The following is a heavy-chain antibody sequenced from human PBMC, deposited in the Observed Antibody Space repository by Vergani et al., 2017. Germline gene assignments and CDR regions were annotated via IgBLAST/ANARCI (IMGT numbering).Heavy chain of an antibody. Sequence: QVQLVQSGAEVKKPGASVKVSCKASGYTFTSYYMHWVRQAPGQGLEWMGIINPSGGSTSYAQKFQGRVTMTRDTSTSTVYMELSSLRSEDTAVDYCARGIDYYGSGRYAFDIWGQGTMVTVSS. V-gene: IGHV1-46*03. J-gene: IGHJ3*02. CDR1: GYTFTSYY. CDR3: ARGIDYYGSGRYAFDI. D-gene: IGHD3-10*01. CDR2: INPSGGST.